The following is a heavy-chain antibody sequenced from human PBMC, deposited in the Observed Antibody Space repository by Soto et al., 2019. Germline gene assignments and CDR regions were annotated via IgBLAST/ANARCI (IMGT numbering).Heavy chain of an antibody. J-gene: IGHJ4*02. V-gene: IGHV4-34*01. D-gene: IGHD3-16*01. CDR3: ARGWGLGVFDY. CDR1: GGSFSGYY. Sequence: ETLSLTCAVYGGSFSGYYWNWIRQPPGRGLEWIGEINHSGSTNYNPSLKSRVTISVDTSKNQFSLKLSSVTAADTAVYYCARGWGLGVFDYWGQGILVTVSS. CDR2: INHSGST.